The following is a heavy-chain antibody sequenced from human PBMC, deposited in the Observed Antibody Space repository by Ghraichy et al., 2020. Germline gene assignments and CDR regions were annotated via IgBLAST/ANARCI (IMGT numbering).Heavy chain of an antibody. V-gene: IGHV3-30*03. CDR3: ARDRGGYDALTGYYYHYYGMDV. D-gene: IGHD3-9*01. Sequence: GGSLRLSCVGSGFTFGNYGIHWARQAPGKGLEWVALISYDGNKKDYVDSVKGRFTISRDNFKNTMYLQMNSLTTEDTAVYYCARDRGGYDALTGYYYHYYGMDVWGQGTTVTVSS. CDR1: GFTFGNYG. CDR2: ISYDGNKK. J-gene: IGHJ6*02.